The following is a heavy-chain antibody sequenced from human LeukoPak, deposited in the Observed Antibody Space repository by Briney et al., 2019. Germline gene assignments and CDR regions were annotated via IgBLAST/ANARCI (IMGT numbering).Heavy chain of an antibody. D-gene: IGHD3-3*01. CDR2: ISAYNGNT. CDR3: ARVQITIFGVVIYGFDY. Sequence: ASVKVSCKASGGTFSSYAISWVRQAPGQGLEWMGWISAYNGNTNYAQKLQGRVTMTTDTSTSTAYMELRSLRSDDTAVYYCARVQITIFGVVIYGFDYWGQGTLVTVSS. V-gene: IGHV1-18*01. J-gene: IGHJ4*02. CDR1: GGTFSSYA.